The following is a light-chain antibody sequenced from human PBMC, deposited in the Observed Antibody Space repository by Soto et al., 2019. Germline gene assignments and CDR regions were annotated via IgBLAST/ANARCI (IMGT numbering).Light chain of an antibody. V-gene: IGKV1-39*01. CDR3: HQSYCTLT. J-gene: IGKJ3*01. Sequence: DIQMTQSPSSLSASVGDRVTITCRASQSISSYLNWYQQKPGKAPKLLIYAASSLQSGVPSRFSRSGSGTDFTLTISSLQPEDFATYYCHQSYCTLTFGPGTKVDIK. CDR2: AAS. CDR1: QSISSY.